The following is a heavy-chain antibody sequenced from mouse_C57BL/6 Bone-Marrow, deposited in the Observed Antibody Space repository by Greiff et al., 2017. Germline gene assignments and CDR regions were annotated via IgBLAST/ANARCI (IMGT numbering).Heavy chain of an antibody. CDR2: INSDGGST. Sequence: EVKLVESGGGLVQPGESLKLSCESNEYEFPSHDMSWVRKTPEKRLELVAAINSDGGSTYYPDTMERRFIISRDNTKKTLYLQISSLRSEDTALYYCARQMGLRRRGYAMDYWGQGTSVTVSS. J-gene: IGHJ4*01. CDR3: ARQMGLRRRGYAMDY. V-gene: IGHV5-2*01. D-gene: IGHD2-4*01. CDR1: EYEFPSHD.